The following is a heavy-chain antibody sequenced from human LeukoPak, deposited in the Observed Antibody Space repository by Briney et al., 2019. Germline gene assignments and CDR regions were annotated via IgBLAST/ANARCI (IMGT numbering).Heavy chain of an antibody. J-gene: IGHJ2*01. CDR3: ATPRDYGDYFWYFDL. CDR2: ISGSGGST. D-gene: IGHD4-17*01. CDR1: GCTFSSYG. Sequence: GGSLRLSCAASGCTFSSYGMSWVRQAPGKGLEWVSAISGSGGSTYYADSVKGRFTISRDNSKNTLYLQMNSLRAEDTAVYYCATPRDYGDYFWYFDLWGRGTLVTVSS. V-gene: IGHV3-23*01.